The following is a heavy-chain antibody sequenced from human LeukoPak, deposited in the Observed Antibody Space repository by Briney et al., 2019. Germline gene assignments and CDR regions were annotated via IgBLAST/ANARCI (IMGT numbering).Heavy chain of an antibody. CDR1: GFTFSTYA. CDR2: ISSSGSAT. D-gene: IGHD3-10*01. CDR3: ARFAAGGSYYYYMDV. Sequence: GGSLRLSCTVSGFTFSTYAMSWVRQAPGKGLEWVSAISSSGSATHFADSVKGRFTISRDNAKNSLYLQMNSLRADDTAVYYCARFAAGGSYYYYMDVWGKGTTVTVSS. V-gene: IGHV3-23*01. J-gene: IGHJ6*03.